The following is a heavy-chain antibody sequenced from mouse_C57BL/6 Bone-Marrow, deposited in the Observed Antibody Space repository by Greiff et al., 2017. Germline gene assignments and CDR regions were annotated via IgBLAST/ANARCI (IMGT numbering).Heavy chain of an antibody. D-gene: IGHD1-1*02. CDR1: GYSFTDYN. CDR3: AMFGGPLGYFDV. Sequence: VQLQQSGPELVKPGASVKISCKASGYSFTDYNMNWVKQSNGKSLEWIGVINPNYGTTSYNQKFKGKATLTVDKSSSTAYMQLSSLTSEDSAVYYCAMFGGPLGYFDVWGTGTTVTVSS. CDR2: INPNYGTT. V-gene: IGHV1-39*01. J-gene: IGHJ1*03.